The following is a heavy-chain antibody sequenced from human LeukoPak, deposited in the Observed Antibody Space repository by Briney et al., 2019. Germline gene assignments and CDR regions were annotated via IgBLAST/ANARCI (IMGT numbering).Heavy chain of an antibody. CDR1: GFTFSSYA. V-gene: IGHV3-23*01. D-gene: IGHD6-19*01. CDR3: AKLHSSGWYKTNDY. CDR2: ISGSGGST. J-gene: IGHJ4*02. Sequence: GGSLRLSCAASGFTFSSYAMSWVRQAPGKGLEWVSAISGSGGSTYYADSVKGRFTISRDNSKNTLYLQMNSLRAEDTAVYYCAKLHSSGWYKTNDYWGQGTLVTVSS.